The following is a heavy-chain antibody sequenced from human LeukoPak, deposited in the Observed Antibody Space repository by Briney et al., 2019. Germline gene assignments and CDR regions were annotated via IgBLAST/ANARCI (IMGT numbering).Heavy chain of an antibody. CDR1: GFNFDNYA. D-gene: IGHD5-24*01. CDR3: ARPSPPGDGYNPPDY. CDR2: ISHDERTK. Sequence: PGKSLTLSCVASGFNFDNYAMHWVRQPLGKGLEWVAVISHDERTKYYADSMKGRITIFRDNSKNTVFLQMNNLRTEDTAVYFCARPSPPGDGYNPPDYWGQGTLVTVSS. J-gene: IGHJ4*02. V-gene: IGHV3-30*04.